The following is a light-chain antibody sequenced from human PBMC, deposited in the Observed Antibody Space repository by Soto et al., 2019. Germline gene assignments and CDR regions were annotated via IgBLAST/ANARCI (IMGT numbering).Light chain of an antibody. J-gene: IGLJ1*01. V-gene: IGLV2-8*01. CDR1: SSDIGVYDF. CDR2: QVN. Sequence: QSVLTQPPSASGSPGQSVTISCTGTSSDIGVYDFVSWYQQHPGKAPKVIIYQVNKRPSGVPDRFSGSKSGNTASLTVSGLRPEDEADYYCSSYAGSSNVFGTGTKVTVL. CDR3: SSYAGSSNV.